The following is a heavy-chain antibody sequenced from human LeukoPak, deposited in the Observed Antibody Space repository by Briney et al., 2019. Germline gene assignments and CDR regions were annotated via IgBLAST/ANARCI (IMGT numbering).Heavy chain of an antibody. D-gene: IGHD2-15*01. CDR3: AKGHRYCTSGNCNSAVDY. V-gene: IGHV3-23*01. Sequence: PGGSLRLSCSMSGFTLSHYAMSWVRQAPGKGLEWVSTIGGGSGSTDYTDSVKGRFTISRDNSKNTLYLQMNSLGAEDTAVYYCAKGHRYCTSGNCNSAVDYWGQGTLVTVSS. CDR1: GFTLSHYA. CDR2: IGGGSGST. J-gene: IGHJ4*02.